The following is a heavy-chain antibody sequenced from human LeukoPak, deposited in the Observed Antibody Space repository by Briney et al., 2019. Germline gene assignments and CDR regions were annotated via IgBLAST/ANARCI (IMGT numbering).Heavy chain of an antibody. CDR2: ISTDGSST. D-gene: IGHD1-7*01. J-gene: IGHJ4*02. CDR1: GFTFSTNW. V-gene: IGHV3-74*01. CDR3: ARGKWNFELDY. Sequence: GGSLRLSCAASGFTFSTNWMYWVSQAPGKELVWVSRISTDGSSTSYADSVKGRFTISRDNAKNTLYLEMNSLRAEDTALYYCARGKWNFELDYWGQGTLVTVSS.